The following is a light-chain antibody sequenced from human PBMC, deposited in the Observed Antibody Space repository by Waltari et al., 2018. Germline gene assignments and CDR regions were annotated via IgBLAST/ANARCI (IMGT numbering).Light chain of an antibody. CDR2: DAS. V-gene: IGKV3-20*01. CDR1: QSISRY. J-gene: IGKJ1*01. CDR3: QKYGSLPAT. Sequence: EIMLTQSPGTLSLSPGERATLSCRASQSISRYLAWYQHKPGQAPRLLIYDASSRVTGIPDRFSGSGSGTEFSLTISRLEPEDFAVYYCQKYGSLPATFGQGTKVEIK.